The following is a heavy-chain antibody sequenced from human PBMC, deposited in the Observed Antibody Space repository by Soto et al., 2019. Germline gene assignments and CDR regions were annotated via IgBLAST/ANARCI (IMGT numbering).Heavy chain of an antibody. Sequence: EVQLVESGGGLVQPGGSLRLSCAASGFTFSSYSMNWVRQAPGKGPEWVSYISSSSSTIYYADSVKGRFTISRDNAKNSLYLQMNSLRDEDTAVYYCAREGARSLRYFAWRDFDYWGQGTLVTVSS. J-gene: IGHJ4*02. CDR3: AREGARSLRYFAWRDFDY. V-gene: IGHV3-48*02. CDR1: GFTFSSYS. CDR2: ISSSSSTI. D-gene: IGHD3-9*01.